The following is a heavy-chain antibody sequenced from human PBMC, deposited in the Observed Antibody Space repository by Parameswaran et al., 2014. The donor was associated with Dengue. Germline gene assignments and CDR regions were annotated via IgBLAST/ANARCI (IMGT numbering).Heavy chain of an antibody. J-gene: IGHJ4*02. CDR3: ARKTTPDDY. V-gene: IGHV3-48*01. CDR1: GSTFSSYN. D-gene: IGHD1-7*01. CDR2: ISSSGTI. Sequence: GESLKISCAASGSTFSSYNMNWVRQAPGKGLEWVSYISSSGTIYYSDSVKGRFTISRDNAKNSLYLQMNSLRAEDTAVYYCARKTTPDDYWGRGTLVTVSS.